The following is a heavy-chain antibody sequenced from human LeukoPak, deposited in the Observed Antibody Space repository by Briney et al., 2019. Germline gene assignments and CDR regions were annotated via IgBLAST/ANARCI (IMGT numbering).Heavy chain of an antibody. V-gene: IGHV1-69*04. D-gene: IGHD6-13*01. J-gene: IGHJ3*02. CDR1: GGTFSSYA. Sequence: SVKVSCKASGGTFSSYAISWVRQAPGQGLEWMGRIIPILGIANYAQKFQGRVTITADKSTSTAYMELSSLRSEDTAVYYCAREEGAPIAAANIWGLGTMVTVSS. CDR3: AREEGAPIAAANI. CDR2: IIPILGIA.